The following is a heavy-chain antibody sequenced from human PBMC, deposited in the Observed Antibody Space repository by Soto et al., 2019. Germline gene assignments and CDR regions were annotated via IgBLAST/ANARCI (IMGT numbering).Heavy chain of an antibody. CDR3: ARDREDGSGTKYNWFDS. Sequence: ASVKVSCKASGGTFGNLGISWLRQAPGQGLEWMGGTIPIFDTPHYAEKFRDRLTITADATSTAYMELTSLSSEDMATYYCARDREDGSGTKYNWFDSWGQGTLVTVSS. J-gene: IGHJ5*01. V-gene: IGHV1-69*13. D-gene: IGHD3-10*01. CDR2: TIPIFDTP. CDR1: GGTFGNLG.